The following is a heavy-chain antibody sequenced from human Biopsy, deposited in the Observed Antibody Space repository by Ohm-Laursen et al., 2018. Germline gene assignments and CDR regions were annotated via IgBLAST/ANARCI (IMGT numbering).Heavy chain of an antibody. CDR1: GDTFSRSA. J-gene: IGHJ6*02. D-gene: IGHD3-10*01. CDR3: ARGGSGSGYYGMDV. Sequence: GASVKVSCKASGDTFSRSAFFWVRQAPGQGLVYLGRIIPIVGITNHAQTFQGRIALTADKSTFMAYMELSRLRSDDTAIYYCARGGSGSGYYGMDVWGQGATVSVSS. V-gene: IGHV1-69*04. CDR2: IIPIVGIT.